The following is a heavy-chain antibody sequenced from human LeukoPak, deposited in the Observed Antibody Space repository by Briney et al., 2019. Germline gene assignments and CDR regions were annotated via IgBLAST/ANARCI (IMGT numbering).Heavy chain of an antibody. CDR3: ARFGYSGWNLEY. CDR1: GFSFRDFW. CDR2: INQGGSVK. Sequence: GGSQRLSCAASGFSFRDFWMTRVRQAPGKGLEWVANINQGGSVKYYVDSVKGRFTISRDDAESSLYVQMNSLRDEDTAVYYCARFGYSGWNLEYWGQGTLVTVSS. D-gene: IGHD5-12*01. J-gene: IGHJ4*02. V-gene: IGHV3-7*01.